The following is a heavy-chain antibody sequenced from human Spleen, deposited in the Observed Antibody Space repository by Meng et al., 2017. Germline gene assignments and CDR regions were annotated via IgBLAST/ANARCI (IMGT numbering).Heavy chain of an antibody. CDR2: IDPKSGDT. V-gene: IGHV1-2*06. CDR3: ARDEDISAAGKLFGDY. CDR1: GYNFPDYW. Sequence: GQRVLSGAEVKKPGASVKVSCKPSGYNFPDYWLHWVRRAPGQGLEWMGRIDPKSGDTHYAQRFQGRVTMTGDTSISTAYMELSGLRSDDTAMYYCARDEDISAAGKLFGDYWGQGTLVTVSS. J-gene: IGHJ4*02. D-gene: IGHD6-13*01.